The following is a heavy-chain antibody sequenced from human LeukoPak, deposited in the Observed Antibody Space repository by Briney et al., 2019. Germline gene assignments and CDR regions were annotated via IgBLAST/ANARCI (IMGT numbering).Heavy chain of an antibody. CDR1: GVSFRSYS. J-gene: IGHJ6*04. D-gene: IGHD3-10*02. CDR2: INSSGSTI. V-gene: IGHV3-48*04. Sequence: SGGSLRLSCAASGVSFRSYSMNWVRQAPGKGLEWVSYINSSGSTIYYADSVKGRFTISRDNAKNSLYLQMNSLRAEDTAVYYCAELGITMIGGVWGKGTTVTISS. CDR3: AELGITMIGGV.